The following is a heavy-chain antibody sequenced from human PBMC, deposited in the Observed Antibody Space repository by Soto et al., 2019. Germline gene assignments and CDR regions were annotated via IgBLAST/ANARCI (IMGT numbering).Heavy chain of an antibody. CDR2: MIGRGGST. Sequence: VRQAPGKXXXVXSAMIGRGGSTYYADSVKGRCTISRDNSKNTLYLQMNSRRGEDTAVYYCAKEGGAIQLWFLDYWGQGTLVTVSS. D-gene: IGHD5-18*01. V-gene: IGHV3-23*01. J-gene: IGHJ4*02. CDR3: AKEGGAIQLWFLDY.